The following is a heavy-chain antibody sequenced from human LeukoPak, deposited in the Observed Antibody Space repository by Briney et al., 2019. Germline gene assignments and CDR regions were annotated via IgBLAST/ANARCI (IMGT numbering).Heavy chain of an antibody. CDR3: ARGVAYGMDV. CDR2: INSDGSST. J-gene: IGHJ6*02. D-gene: IGHD2-21*01. CDR1: GFTFSSYW. Sequence: PGGSLRLSCAASGFTFSSYWMPWVRQAPGKGLVWVSRINSDGSSTTYADSVKGRFTISRDNAKNTLYLQMNTLRAEDTAVYYCARGVAYGMDVWGQGTTVTVSS. V-gene: IGHV3-74*01.